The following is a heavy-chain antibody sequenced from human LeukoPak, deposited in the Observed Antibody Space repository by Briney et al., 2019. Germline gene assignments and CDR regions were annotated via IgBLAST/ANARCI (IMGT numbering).Heavy chain of an antibody. CDR1: GGSISTSRHY. D-gene: IGHD4-17*01. Sequence: SETLSLTCTVSGGSISTSRHYWGWIRQPPGKGLEWIGSMYYSGSTYYDPSLKSRVTISVDTYKRRFSLKLSSVTVADTAVYYCATTVTTRYYFDSWGQGTLVTVSS. V-gene: IGHV4-39*01. CDR3: ATTVTTRYYFDS. J-gene: IGHJ4*02. CDR2: MYYSGST.